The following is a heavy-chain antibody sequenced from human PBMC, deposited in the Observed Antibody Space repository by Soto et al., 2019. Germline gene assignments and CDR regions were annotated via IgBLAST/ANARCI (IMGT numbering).Heavy chain of an antibody. CDR1: GFTFTNYA. J-gene: IGHJ4*02. CDR2: ISDSGGST. Sequence: GGSLRLSCAASGFTFTNYAMNWVRQAPGKGLEWVSAISDSGGSTYYADSVKGRFTISRDNSKNTLYLQMNSLRAEDTAVYYCAKPPYYFDSSGHYCPLDFWGQGTLVTVSS. D-gene: IGHD3-22*01. V-gene: IGHV3-23*01. CDR3: AKPPYYFDSSGHYCPLDF.